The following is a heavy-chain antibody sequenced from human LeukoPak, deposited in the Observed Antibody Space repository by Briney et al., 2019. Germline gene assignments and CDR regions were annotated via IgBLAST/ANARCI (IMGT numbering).Heavy chain of an antibody. CDR3: AREVARWLQYYFDY. V-gene: IGHV3-48*03. Sequence: GGSLRLSCAASGFTFSSYETNWVRQAPGKGLEWVSYISSSGSAIYYADSGKGRFTISRDNAKNSLYLQMNSLRAEDTAVYYCAREVARWLQYYFDYWGQGTLVTVSS. CDR1: GFTFSSYE. D-gene: IGHD5-24*01. J-gene: IGHJ4*02. CDR2: ISSSGSAI.